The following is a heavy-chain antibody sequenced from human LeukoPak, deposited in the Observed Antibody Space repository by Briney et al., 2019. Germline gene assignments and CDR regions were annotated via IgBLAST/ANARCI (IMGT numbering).Heavy chain of an antibody. D-gene: IGHD2-8*02. CDR2: IKKDGSEK. Sequence: GGSLRLSCAASGFTFSSYWMSWVRQAPGKGLEGVANIKKDGSEKYYVDSVKGRFTISRDNAKTSLYLQMNSLRAEDTAVYYCTKAPEEACAGVFCYPFDYWGQGTLVSVSS. V-gene: IGHV3-7*03. J-gene: IGHJ4*02. CDR1: GFTFSSYW. CDR3: TKAPEEACAGVFCYPFDY.